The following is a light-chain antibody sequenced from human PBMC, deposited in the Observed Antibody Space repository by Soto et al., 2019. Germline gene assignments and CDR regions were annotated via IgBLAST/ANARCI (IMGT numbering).Light chain of an antibody. V-gene: IGLV2-23*02. CDR2: EVT. Sequence: QSALTQPASVSGSPGQSITISCTGTSSDVGSYNLVSWYQQHPGKAPKLMIYEVTKRPSGVSNRFSGSKSGNTASLTISGLHAEDEADYYCCSYAGSSTFLFGGGTKLTVL. CDR1: SSDVGSYNL. CDR3: CSYAGSSTFL. J-gene: IGLJ2*01.